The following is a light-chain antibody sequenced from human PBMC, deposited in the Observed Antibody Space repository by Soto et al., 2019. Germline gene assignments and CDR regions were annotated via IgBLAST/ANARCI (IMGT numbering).Light chain of an antibody. V-gene: IGLV2-18*02. CDR3: SSYTPTTWV. CDR2: EVS. Sequence: QSALTQPPSVSGSPGQSVTISCTGTSSDVGSYNRVSWYQQPPGTAPKLMIYEVSNRPSGVPDRFSGSKSGNTASLTISGLQAEDEADYYCSSYTPTTWVFGGGTKLTVL. CDR1: SSDVGSYNR. J-gene: IGLJ3*02.